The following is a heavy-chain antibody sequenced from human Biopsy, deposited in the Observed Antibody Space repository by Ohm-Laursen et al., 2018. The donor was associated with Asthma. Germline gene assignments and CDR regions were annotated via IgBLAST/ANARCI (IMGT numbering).Heavy chain of an antibody. V-gene: IGHV3-30*03. CDR3: ESQSSGQDFWSGYYNVDY. J-gene: IGHJ4*02. D-gene: IGHD3-3*01. Sequence: RSLRLSCAASGFTFSSYGMHWVRQAPGKGLEWVAVISYDGSNKYYADSVKGRFTISRDNSKNTLYLQMNSLRAEDTAVYYCESQSSGQDFWSGYYNVDYWGQGTLVTVSS. CDR2: ISYDGSNK. CDR1: GFTFSSYG.